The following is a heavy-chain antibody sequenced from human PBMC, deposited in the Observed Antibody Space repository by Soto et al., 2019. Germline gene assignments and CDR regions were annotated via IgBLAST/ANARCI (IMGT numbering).Heavy chain of an antibody. CDR1: GYSFTRYW. CDR2: IYPGDSDT. V-gene: IGHV5-51*01. J-gene: IGHJ6*02. Sequence: GESLKISCKGSGYSFTRYWIGWVRQMPGKGLEWMGIIYPGDSDTRYSPSFQGQVTISADKSISTAYLQWSSLKASDTAMYYCARQVAGNFEDYYYGMDVWGQGTTVTVSS. D-gene: IGHD6-19*01. CDR3: ARQVAGNFEDYYYGMDV.